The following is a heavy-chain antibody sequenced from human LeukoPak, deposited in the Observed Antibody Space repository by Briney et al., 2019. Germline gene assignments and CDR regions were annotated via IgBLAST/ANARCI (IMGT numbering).Heavy chain of an antibody. Sequence: ASVTVSCKASGGTFSSYAISWVRQAPGQGLEWMGGIIPIFGTANYAQKFQGRVTITADESTSTAYMELSSLRSEDTAVYYCARSPDVVIIRNAFDIWGQGTMVTVSS. CDR1: GGTFSSYA. V-gene: IGHV1-69*13. J-gene: IGHJ3*02. CDR2: IIPIFGTA. CDR3: ARSPDVVIIRNAFDI. D-gene: IGHD3-3*01.